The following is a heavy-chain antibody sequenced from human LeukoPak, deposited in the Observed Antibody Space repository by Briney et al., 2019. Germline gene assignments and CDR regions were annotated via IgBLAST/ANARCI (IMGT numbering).Heavy chain of an antibody. CDR3: AKGSLIAASGTLFDF. D-gene: IGHD6-13*01. V-gene: IGHV3-9*01. CDR2: LGWNGDII. J-gene: IGHJ4*02. CDR1: GFTFDDYS. Sequence: GGSLRLSCAASGFTFDDYSMHWVRHSPGKGLEWLSGLGWNGDIIDYADSVKGRFAISRDNAKNSLYLQMDSLKTEDTALYYCAKGSLIAASGTLFDFWGQGTRVTVSS.